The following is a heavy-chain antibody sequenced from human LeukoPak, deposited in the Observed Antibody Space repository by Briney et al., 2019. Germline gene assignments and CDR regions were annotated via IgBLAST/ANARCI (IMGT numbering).Heavy chain of an antibody. CDR3: AKDAVWFGELLGAFDI. J-gene: IGHJ3*02. Sequence: TGGSLRLSCAASGFTFSSYGMHGVRQAPGKGLEWVAFIRYDGSNKYYADSVKGRFTISRDNSKNTLYLQMNSLRAEDTAVYYCAKDAVWFGELLGAFDIWGQGTMVTVSS. CDR2: IRYDGSNK. D-gene: IGHD3-10*01. CDR1: GFTFSSYG. V-gene: IGHV3-30*02.